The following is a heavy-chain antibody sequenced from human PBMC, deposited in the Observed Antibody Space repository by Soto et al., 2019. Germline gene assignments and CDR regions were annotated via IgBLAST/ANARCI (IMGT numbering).Heavy chain of an antibody. CDR2: IYYSGST. CDR3: ARGKDIVLVPAVIPNWFDP. Sequence: SETLSLTCTVSGGSISSYYWSWIRQPPGKGLEWIGYIYYSGSTNYNPSLKSRVTTSVDRSKYYFFLKLSFVTAADTAVYYCARGKDIVLVPAVIPNWFDPWGQGTLVTV. D-gene: IGHD2-2*01. J-gene: IGHJ5*02. CDR1: GGSISSYY. V-gene: IGHV4-59*12.